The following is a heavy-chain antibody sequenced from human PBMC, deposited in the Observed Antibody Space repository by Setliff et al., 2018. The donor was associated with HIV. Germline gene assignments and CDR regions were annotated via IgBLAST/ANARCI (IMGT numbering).Heavy chain of an antibody. CDR3: ARDSMGGPKYYDFWITSYYYYGMDV. Sequence: GSLRLSCAASGFTFSNYGMNWVRQAPGKGLEWVAVISYDGSNKYYADSVKGRFTISRDNSKNTLYLQMNSLRAEDTAVYYCARDSMGGPKYYDFWITSYYYYGMDVWGQGTTVTVSS. D-gene: IGHD3-3*01. V-gene: IGHV3-30*03. J-gene: IGHJ6*02. CDR1: GFTFSNYG. CDR2: ISYDGSNK.